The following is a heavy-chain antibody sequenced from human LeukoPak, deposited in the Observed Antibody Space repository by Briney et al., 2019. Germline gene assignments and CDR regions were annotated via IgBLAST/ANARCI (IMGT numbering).Heavy chain of an antibody. CDR2: VHSTGNT. D-gene: IGHD1-26*01. CDR1: GGSISSGGYS. CDR3: ARDSANSGHYYYGMDV. Sequence: SETLSLTCAVSGGSISSGGYSWSWIRQPPGKGLEWIGYVHSTGNTKYNPSLKSRVTILLDTSKNQFSLKLYSVTAADTAVYYCARDSANSGHYYYGMDVWGQGATVTVSS. V-gene: IGHV4-61*08. J-gene: IGHJ6*02.